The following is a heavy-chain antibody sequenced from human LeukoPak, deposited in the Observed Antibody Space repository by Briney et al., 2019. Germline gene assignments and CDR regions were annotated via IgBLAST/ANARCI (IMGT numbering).Heavy chain of an antibody. D-gene: IGHD3-22*01. CDR3: VKGTYSDNSVYFDS. V-gene: IGHV3-23*01. Sequence: GGSLRLSCAASGFTFNNHAMVWVRQGPGKRPEWVSGITGSGDGTYYTDSVKGRFAISRDNSKSTLYLQMNSLRAEDSALYYCVKGTYSDNSVYFDSWGQGTLVTVSS. CDR2: ITGSGDGT. CDR1: GFTFNNHA. J-gene: IGHJ4*02.